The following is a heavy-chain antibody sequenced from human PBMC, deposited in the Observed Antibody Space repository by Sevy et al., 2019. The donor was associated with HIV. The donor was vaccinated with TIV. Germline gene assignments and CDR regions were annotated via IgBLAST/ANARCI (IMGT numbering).Heavy chain of an antibody. J-gene: IGHJ6*02. CDR3: ARAGGATRFGYYYYGMDV. V-gene: IGHV4-59*01. D-gene: IGHD1-26*01. Sequence: SETLSLTCTVSGGSISSYYWSWIRQPPGKGLEWIGYIYYSGSTNYNPSLKSRVTISVDTSKNQFSLKLSSVTAADTAVYYCARAGGATRFGYYYYGMDVWGQGTTVTVSS. CDR1: GGSISSYY. CDR2: IYYSGST.